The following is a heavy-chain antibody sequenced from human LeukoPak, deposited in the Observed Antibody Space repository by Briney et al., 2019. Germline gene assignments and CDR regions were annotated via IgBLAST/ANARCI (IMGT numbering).Heavy chain of an antibody. Sequence: GGSLRLSCVVSGFTFNRCWMNWVRQAPGKGLEWVAHINPDGRDTYYVDSVKGRFTISRDNAQNSMYLQMNSLRAEGTAVYYCTSWGDTTAEYFQRWGQGTLVTVSS. D-gene: IGHD2-21*02. CDR1: GFTFNRCW. CDR3: TSWGDTTAEYFQR. J-gene: IGHJ1*01. V-gene: IGHV3-7*01. CDR2: INPDGRDT.